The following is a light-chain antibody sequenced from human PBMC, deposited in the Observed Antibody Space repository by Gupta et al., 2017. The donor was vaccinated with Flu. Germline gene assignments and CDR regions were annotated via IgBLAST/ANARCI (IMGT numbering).Light chain of an antibody. CDR2: GAS. CDR3: QQVYSLPQT. J-gene: IGKJ1*01. V-gene: IGKV1-39*01. Sequence: DIQITQSPSSLSAAIGDRVTITCRTSQTTSIYLNWYRHRVGQAPELLIYGASTLHSGVPSRFSGSGSETEFTLAISSLQPEDFATYFCQQVYSLPQTFGQGTKVEI. CDR1: QTTSIY.